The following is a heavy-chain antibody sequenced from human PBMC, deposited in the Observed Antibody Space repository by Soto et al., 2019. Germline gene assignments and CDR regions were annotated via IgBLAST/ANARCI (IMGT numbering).Heavy chain of an antibody. CDR1: GGSFSGYY. CDR3: ARGPRCINTSCSNDYYHFGLDV. J-gene: IGHJ6*02. CDR2: INHSGRT. V-gene: IGHV4-34*01. D-gene: IGHD2-2*01. Sequence: SETLSLTCAVNGGSFSGYYWSWIRQPPGKGLEWIGEINHSGRTNLNPSLTSRLSTSVDTSKNHFTLTLTSVTAADTAVYYCARGPRCINTSCSNDYYHFGLDVWGQGTKVTVSS.